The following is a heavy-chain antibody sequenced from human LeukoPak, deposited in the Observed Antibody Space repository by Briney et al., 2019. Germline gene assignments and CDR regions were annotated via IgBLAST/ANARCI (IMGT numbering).Heavy chain of an antibody. V-gene: IGHV3-23*01. J-gene: IGHJ4*02. CDR2: ISGSGGST. CDR1: GFTFSRHA. Sequence: GGSLRLSCAASGFTFSRHAMSWVRQAPGKGLEWVSAISGSGGSTYYADSVKGRFTISRDNSKNTLYLQMNSLRAEDTAVYYCAKDGHTNGVCWVDYWGQGTLVTVSS. CDR3: AKDGHTNGVCWVDY. D-gene: IGHD2-8*01.